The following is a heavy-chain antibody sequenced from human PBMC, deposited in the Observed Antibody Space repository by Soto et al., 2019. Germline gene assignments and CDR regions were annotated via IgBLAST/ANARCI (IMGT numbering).Heavy chain of an antibody. J-gene: IGHJ4*02. Sequence: GASVKVSCKASGYTFTSYFTHGVRQAPGQGLEWMGIINPSGGSTTTTYAQKFQGRVTMTSDTSTNTVYMELSSLRSEDTAVYYCARDSGPGVFGYWGQGTLVTVSS. CDR1: GYTFTSYF. CDR3: ARDSGPGVFGY. CDR2: INPSGGSTTT. V-gene: IGHV1-46*01. D-gene: IGHD2-15*01.